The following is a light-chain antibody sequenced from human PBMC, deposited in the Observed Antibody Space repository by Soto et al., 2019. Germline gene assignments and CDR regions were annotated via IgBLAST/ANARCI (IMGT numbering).Light chain of an antibody. CDR2: DAS. CDR3: QQYDNLPLT. CDR1: QDIKNY. J-gene: IGKJ4*01. V-gene: IGKV1-33*01. Sequence: DIQMTQSTSSLSASVGDRVTITFQASQDIKNYLNWYQKSGKAPKLLICDASDLETGVPSRFSGSGSGTDFTFTINSLQPEDIATYYCQQYDNLPLTFGGGTKVDIK.